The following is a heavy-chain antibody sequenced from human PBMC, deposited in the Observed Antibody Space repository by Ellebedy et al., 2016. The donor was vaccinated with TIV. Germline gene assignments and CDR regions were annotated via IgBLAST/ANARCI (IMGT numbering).Heavy chain of an antibody. D-gene: IGHD6-13*01. Sequence: GESLKISCAASGFIFSSYGMHWVRQAPGKGLEWVTIISYDGSIKYYADSVKGRFTISRDNSRNTLYLQMNSLRAEDTAIYYCAKEFGAAGIFDLWGQGSLVTVSS. J-gene: IGHJ4*02. V-gene: IGHV3-30*18. CDR3: AKEFGAAGIFDL. CDR1: GFIFSSYG. CDR2: ISYDGSIK.